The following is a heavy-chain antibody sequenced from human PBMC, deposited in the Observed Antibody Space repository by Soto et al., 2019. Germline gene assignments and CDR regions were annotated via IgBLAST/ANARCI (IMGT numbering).Heavy chain of an antibody. J-gene: IGHJ6*02. CDR3: ARSQGSSTSLEIYYYYYYGMDV. Sequence: ASVQVACKASGGTFSSYASSWVRQAPRQGLEWMGGIIPISETTNYAQKFRGRVTITADESKSTAYMELSSLRSEDTAVYYCARSQGSSTSLEIYYYYYYGMDVWGQGTTVTVSS. CDR2: IIPISETT. V-gene: IGHV1-69*13. CDR1: GGTFSSYA. D-gene: IGHD2-2*01.